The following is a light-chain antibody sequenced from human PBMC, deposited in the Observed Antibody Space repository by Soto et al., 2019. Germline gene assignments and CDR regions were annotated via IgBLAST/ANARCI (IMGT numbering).Light chain of an antibody. CDR2: DAS. CDR1: QGIRNS. V-gene: IGKV1-27*01. Sequence: DIQMTQSPSSLSAYVGDRVTITCRASQGIRNSLAWYQQAPGKVPKLLIYDASTLQPGVPSRSGGRGSGRELTLPITSPQPEYVATDCCQEYNSTPFTFCHGTKVHI. J-gene: IGKJ3*01. CDR3: QEYNSTPFT.